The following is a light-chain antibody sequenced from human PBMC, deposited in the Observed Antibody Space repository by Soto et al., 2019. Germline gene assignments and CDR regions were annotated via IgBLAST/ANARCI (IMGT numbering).Light chain of an antibody. Sequence: DIVMTQSPDSLAVSLGEXATINCKSSQSLLFSSNNKNYLAWYQQKGGQPPKLLIYWASTRESGVPDRFSGSGSGTDFTLTITSLKAEDVAVYYCQQYYSPPLSFGGGTKVDIK. CDR2: WAS. CDR1: QSLLFSSNNKNY. J-gene: IGKJ4*01. CDR3: QQYYSPPLS. V-gene: IGKV4-1*01.